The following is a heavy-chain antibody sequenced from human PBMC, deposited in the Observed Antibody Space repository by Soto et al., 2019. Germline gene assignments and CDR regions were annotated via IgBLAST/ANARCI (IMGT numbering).Heavy chain of an antibody. CDR2: IIPIFGTA. V-gene: IGHV1-69*12. D-gene: IGHD6-13*01. CDR1: GGTFSSYA. J-gene: IGHJ6*02. CDR3: ARVERSYSSSWWAYYYGLDV. Sequence: QVQLVQSGAEVKKPGSSVKVSCKASGGTFSSYAISWVRQAPGQGLEWMGGIIPIFGTANYAQKFQGRVTSTADESTSTAYMELSSLRSEDTAVYYCARVERSYSSSWWAYYYGLDVWGQGTTVTVSS.